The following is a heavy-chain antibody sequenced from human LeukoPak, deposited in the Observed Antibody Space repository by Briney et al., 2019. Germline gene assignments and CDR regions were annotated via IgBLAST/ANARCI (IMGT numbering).Heavy chain of an antibody. D-gene: IGHD2-2*01. Sequence: NPSETLSLTCTVSGGSVSNSYYWNWIRQPPGKGLEWIGEINHSGSAKYNPSLKSRVSISLDTSKNQFSLKLSSVTAADTAVYYCARGRNTIFSSSGAFDVWGQGTMVSVSS. V-gene: IGHV4-34*01. J-gene: IGHJ3*01. CDR3: ARGRNTIFSSSGAFDV. CDR2: INHSGSA. CDR1: GGSVSNSYY.